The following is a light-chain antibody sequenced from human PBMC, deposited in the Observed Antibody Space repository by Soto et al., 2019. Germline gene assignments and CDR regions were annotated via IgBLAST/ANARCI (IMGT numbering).Light chain of an antibody. CDR3: SSYTSTSTLYV. CDR1: SSDIGGYNY. V-gene: IGLV2-14*03. J-gene: IGLJ1*01. Sequence: QSALTQPASVSGSPGQSITISCTGTSSDIGGYNYVSWYQQLPGKAPKLIIYDVSNRPSGVSDRFSGSKSGNAASLTISGLQDEDEADYYCSSYTSTSTLYVFGTGTKLTVL. CDR2: DVS.